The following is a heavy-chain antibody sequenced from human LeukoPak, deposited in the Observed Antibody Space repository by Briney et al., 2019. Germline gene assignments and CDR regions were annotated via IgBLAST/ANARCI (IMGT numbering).Heavy chain of an antibody. CDR1: GFTFSSYG. V-gene: IGHV3-30*18. J-gene: IGHJ4*02. CDR3: AKDPLLFDY. CDR2: ISYDGSNK. Sequence: GGSLRLSCAASGFTFSSYGMHWVRQAPGKGLEWVAVISYDGSNKYYADSVKGRFTISRDNSKNTLYLQMNSLRAEDTAVYYCAKDPLLFDYWGQGTLVTVSS.